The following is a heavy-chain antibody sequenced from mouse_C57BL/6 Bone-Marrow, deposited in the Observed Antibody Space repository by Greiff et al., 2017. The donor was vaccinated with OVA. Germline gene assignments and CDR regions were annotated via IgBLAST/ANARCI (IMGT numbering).Heavy chain of an antibody. CDR3: AGNPWFAY. D-gene: IGHD2-1*01. CDR2: INPGSGGT. J-gene: IGHJ3*01. Sequence: VKLQESGAELVRPGTSVKVSCKASGYAFTNYLIEWVKQRPGQGLEWIGVINPGSGGTNYNEKFKGKATLTADKSSSTASMQLSSLTSEDSAVYFCAGNPWFAYWGQGTLVTVSA. CDR1: GYAFTNYL. V-gene: IGHV1-54*01.